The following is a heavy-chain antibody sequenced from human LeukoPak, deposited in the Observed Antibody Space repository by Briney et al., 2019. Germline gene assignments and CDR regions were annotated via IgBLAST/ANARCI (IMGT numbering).Heavy chain of an antibody. V-gene: IGHV3-9*03. CDR1: GFTFDDYA. CDR2: ISWNSGSI. CDR3: AKGYYYDSSGYLDY. Sequence: PGGSLRLSCAASGFTFDDYAMHWVRQAPGKGLEWVSGISWNSGSIGYADSAKGRFTISRDNAKNSLYLQMNSLRAEDMALYYCAKGYYYDSSGYLDYWGQGTLVTVSS. J-gene: IGHJ4*02. D-gene: IGHD3-22*01.